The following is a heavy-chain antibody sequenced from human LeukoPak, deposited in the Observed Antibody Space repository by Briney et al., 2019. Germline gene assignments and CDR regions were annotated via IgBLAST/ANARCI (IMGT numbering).Heavy chain of an antibody. V-gene: IGHV3-74*01. J-gene: IGHJ4*02. D-gene: IGHD2-2*01. CDR2: IKTDGSTT. Sequence: GGSLRLSCAVSGFTFSSYWMHWVRQAPGKGLVWVSHIKTDGSTTAYADSVKGRFTISRDNAKNTLYLQMNSLRAEDTGVYYCARGSQQLPRPTPDYWGQGTLVTVSS. CDR3: ARGSQQLPRPTPDY. CDR1: GFTFSSYW.